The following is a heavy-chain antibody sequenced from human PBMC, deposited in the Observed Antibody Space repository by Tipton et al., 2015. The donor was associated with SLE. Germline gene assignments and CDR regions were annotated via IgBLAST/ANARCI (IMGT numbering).Heavy chain of an antibody. CDR2: IYYSGNT. J-gene: IGHJ6*03. CDR3: ARNRYRGDAAETNYYNYYYLYV. V-gene: IGHV4-59*01. CDR1: GASISGYY. D-gene: IGHD5-12*01. Sequence: TLSLTCTVSGASISGYYWSWIRQPPGKGLEWIGYIYYSGNTNYNPSLKSRVTMSIDTSMTQVSLKLSSVTAADTAVYYCARNRYRGDAAETNYYNYYYLYVWGKGTTVTVSS.